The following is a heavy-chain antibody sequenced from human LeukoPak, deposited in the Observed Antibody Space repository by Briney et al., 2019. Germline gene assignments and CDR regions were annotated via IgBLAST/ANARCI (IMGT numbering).Heavy chain of an antibody. CDR3: AKMGGRVWYKVPET. V-gene: IGHV3-23*01. Sequence: GGSLRLSCTASVFNFSVAWVRQPPGMGLEWVPSISGSGQTTYYADFVRGRFTISRDSSKNTVYLQMSGLRVEDTALYYCAKMGGRVWYKVPETWGQGTLVTVSS. J-gene: IGHJ5*02. D-gene: IGHD6-19*01. CDR1: VFNFSV. CDR2: ISGSGQTT.